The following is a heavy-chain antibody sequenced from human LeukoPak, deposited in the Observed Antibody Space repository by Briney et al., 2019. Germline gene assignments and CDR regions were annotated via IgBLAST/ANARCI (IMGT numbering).Heavy chain of an antibody. J-gene: IGHJ5*02. Sequence: GGSLRLSWAASGFTFSSYAMSWVRQAPGKGLEWVGRVKSKNVGGTTDYAAPVKGRFTISRDDSKNTVYLQMNSLKIEDTAVYYCTSHAAFDPWGQGTLVTVSS. V-gene: IGHV3-15*01. CDR2: VKSKNVGGTT. CDR3: TSHAAFDP. CDR1: GFTFSSYA.